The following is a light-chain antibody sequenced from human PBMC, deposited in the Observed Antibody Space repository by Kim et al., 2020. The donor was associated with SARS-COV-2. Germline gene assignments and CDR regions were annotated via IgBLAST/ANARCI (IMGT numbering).Light chain of an antibody. V-gene: IGKV1-39*01. CDR3: QKTYSASRT. CDR2: TAS. Sequence: ASVGDRVTITCRASQDIRRYLNWNQQKPGKAPKLLIYTASSLESADPSRFTGSGSETDFTLTISSRQPEDFATYYCQKTYSASRTFGQGTKGDIK. CDR1: QDIRRY. J-gene: IGKJ1*01.